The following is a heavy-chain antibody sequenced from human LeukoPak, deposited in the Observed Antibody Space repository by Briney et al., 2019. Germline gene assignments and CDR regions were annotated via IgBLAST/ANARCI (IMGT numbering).Heavy chain of an antibody. CDR2: ISSSSSYI. CDR1: GFTFRRYK. CDR3: ARDKRGGYSGYDYSSGMDV. Sequence: GVSLRLSCAASGFTFRRYKMIGLRRPPGKGLECVSSISSSSSYIYYADSVKGRFTISRDNAKNSLYLQMNSLRAEDTAVYYCARDKRGGYSGYDYSSGMDVWGKGTSVTVSS. D-gene: IGHD5-12*01. V-gene: IGHV3-21*01. J-gene: IGHJ6*04.